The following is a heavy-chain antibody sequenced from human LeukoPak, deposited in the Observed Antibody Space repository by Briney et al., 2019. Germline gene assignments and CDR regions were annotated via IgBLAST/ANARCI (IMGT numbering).Heavy chain of an antibody. J-gene: IGHJ5*02. CDR2: ISYDGSNK. V-gene: IGHV3-30*18. CDR1: GFTFSSYG. Sequence: RSLRLSCAASGFTFSSYGMHWVRQAPGKGLEWVAVISYDGSNKYYADSVKGRFTISRDNSKNTLYLQMNSLRAEDTAVYYCAKDQANYDYVWGSYRGGENWFDPWGQGTLVTVSS. CDR3: AKDQANYDYVWGSYRGGENWFDP. D-gene: IGHD3-16*02.